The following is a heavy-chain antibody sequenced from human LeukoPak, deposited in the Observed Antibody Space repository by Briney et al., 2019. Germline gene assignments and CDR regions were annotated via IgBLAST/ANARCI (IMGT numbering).Heavy chain of an antibody. J-gene: IGHJ4*02. D-gene: IGHD3-22*01. CDR2: IYYSGST. CDR3: ARERYYYDSNGYPTYFDY. V-gene: IGHV4-59*01. Sequence: SETLSLTCTVSGDSISSYYWSWLRQPPGKELEWIGYIYYSGSTNYNPSLKSRVTISIDTSKNQFSLNLISVTAADTAVYYCARERYYYDSNGYPTYFDYWGQGTLVTVSS. CDR1: GDSISSYY.